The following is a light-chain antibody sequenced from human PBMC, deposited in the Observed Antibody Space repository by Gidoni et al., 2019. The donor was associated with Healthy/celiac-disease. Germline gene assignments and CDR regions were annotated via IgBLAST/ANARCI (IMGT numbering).Light chain of an antibody. CDR3: QQYSNLPLT. Sequence: DLQMTQSPSSLPASVGDRVTITCQASQDISNYLNWYQQKPGNAPKLLIYDASNLETGVPSRCSGSESGTDFTFTISSLQPEDIASYYCQQYSNLPLTFGGGTKVEIK. V-gene: IGKV1-33*01. CDR2: DAS. J-gene: IGKJ4*01. CDR1: QDISNY.